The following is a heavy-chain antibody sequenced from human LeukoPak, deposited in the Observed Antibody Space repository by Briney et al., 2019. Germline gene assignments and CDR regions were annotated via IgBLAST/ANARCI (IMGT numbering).Heavy chain of an antibody. CDR2: IYSGGST. Sequence: PGGSLRLSCAASGFTFDDYAMHWVRQAPGKGLEWVSVIYSGGSTYYADSVKGRFTISRDNSKNTLYLQMNSLRAEDTAVYYCAKTLYYYDSTGYYYFDYWGQGTLVTVSS. J-gene: IGHJ4*02. V-gene: IGHV3-66*02. CDR3: AKTLYYYDSTGYYYFDY. CDR1: GFTFDDYA. D-gene: IGHD3-22*01.